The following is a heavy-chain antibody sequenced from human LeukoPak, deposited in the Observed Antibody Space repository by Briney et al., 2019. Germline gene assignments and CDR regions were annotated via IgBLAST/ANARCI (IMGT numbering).Heavy chain of an antibody. CDR1: GFTFSSYA. D-gene: IGHD6-19*01. J-gene: IGHJ3*02. Sequence: GGSLRLSCAASGFTFSSYAMSWVRQAPGKGLEWVSAISGSGGSTYYADSVKGRFTISRDNSKNTLYLQMNSLRAEDTAVYYCASQGAGQDAFDIWGQGTMVTVSS. CDR2: ISGSGGST. V-gene: IGHV3-23*01. CDR3: ASQGAGQDAFDI.